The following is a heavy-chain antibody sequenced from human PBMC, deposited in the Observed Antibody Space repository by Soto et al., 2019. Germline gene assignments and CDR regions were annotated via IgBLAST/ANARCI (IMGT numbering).Heavy chain of an antibody. CDR3: ARVPGYGDYVYDY. CDR2: IYHSGST. D-gene: IGHD4-17*01. J-gene: IGHJ4*02. Sequence: SETLSLTCAVSGYSISSGYYWGWIRQPPGKGLEWIGSIYHSGSTYYNPSLKSRVTISVDTSKNQFSLKLSSVTAADTAVYYCARVPGYGDYVYDYWGQGTLVTVS. V-gene: IGHV4-38-2*01. CDR1: GYSISSGYY.